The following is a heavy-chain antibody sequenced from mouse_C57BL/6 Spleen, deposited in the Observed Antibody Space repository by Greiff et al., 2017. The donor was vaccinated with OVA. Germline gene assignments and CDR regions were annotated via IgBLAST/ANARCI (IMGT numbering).Heavy chain of an antibody. J-gene: IGHJ1*03. CDR2: IHPNSGST. V-gene: IGHV1-64*01. D-gene: IGHD1-1*01. Sequence: QVQLKQPGAELVKPGASVKLSCKASGYTFTSYWMHWVKQRPGQGLEWIGMIHPNSGSTNYTEKFKSKATLTVDKSSSTAYMQLSSLTSEDSAVYYGATGYYGSSRYWCCDVWGTGTAVTVSS. CDR3: ATGYYGSSRYWCCDV. CDR1: GYTFTSYW.